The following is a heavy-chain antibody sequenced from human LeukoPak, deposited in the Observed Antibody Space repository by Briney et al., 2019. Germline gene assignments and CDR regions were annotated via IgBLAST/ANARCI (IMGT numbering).Heavy chain of an antibody. J-gene: IGHJ4*02. CDR3: ARGRGGA. Sequence: PSETLSLTCTVSGGSISSYYWSWIRQPPGKGLEWIGYIYYSGSTNYNPSLKSRVTISVDTSKNQFSLKLSSVTAADTAVYYCARGRGGAWGQGTLVTVSS. V-gene: IGHV4-59*01. D-gene: IGHD2-21*01. CDR2: IYYSGST. CDR1: GGSISSYY.